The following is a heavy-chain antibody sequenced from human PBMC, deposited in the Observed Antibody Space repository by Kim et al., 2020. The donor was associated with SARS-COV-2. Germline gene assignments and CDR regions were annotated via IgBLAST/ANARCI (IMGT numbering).Heavy chain of an antibody. J-gene: IGHJ4*02. Sequence: SETLSLTCTVSGGSISSSSYYWGWIRQPPGKGLEWIGSIYYSGSTYYNPSLKSRVTISVDTSKNQFSLKLSSVTAADTAVYYCSRPLVGTSPWGPFDYWGQGTLVTVSS. D-gene: IGHD2-2*01. CDR3: SRPLVGTSPWGPFDY. V-gene: IGHV4-39*01. CDR2: IYYSGST. CDR1: GGSISSSSYY.